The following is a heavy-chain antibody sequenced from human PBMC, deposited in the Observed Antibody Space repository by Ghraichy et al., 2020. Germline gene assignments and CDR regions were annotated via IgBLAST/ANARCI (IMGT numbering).Heavy chain of an antibody. CDR3: AKRYDDYFLFDY. CDR1: GFTFSSYA. CDR2: ISGSGGST. J-gene: IGHJ4*02. D-gene: IGHD2/OR15-2a*01. Sequence: GGSLRLSCAASGFTFSSYAMSWVRQAPGKGLEWVSAISGSGGSTYYADSVKGRFTIYRDNSKNTRYLQMSSLRAEDTAVYYCAKRYDDYFLFDYWGQGTLVSVSS. V-gene: IGHV3-23*01.